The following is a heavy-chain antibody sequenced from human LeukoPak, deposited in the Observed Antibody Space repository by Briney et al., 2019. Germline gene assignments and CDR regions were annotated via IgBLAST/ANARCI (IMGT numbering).Heavy chain of an antibody. Sequence: GASVKVSCKASGYTFTGYYMHWVRQAPGQGLEWMGWINPNSGGTNYAQKFQGRVTMTRDTSISTAYMELSSLRSEDTAVYYCARGNRYCSSTSCSTKHWFDPWGQGTLVTVSS. CDR1: GYTFTGYY. V-gene: IGHV1-2*02. CDR2: INPNSGGT. CDR3: ARGNRYCSSTSCSTKHWFDP. J-gene: IGHJ5*02. D-gene: IGHD2-2*01.